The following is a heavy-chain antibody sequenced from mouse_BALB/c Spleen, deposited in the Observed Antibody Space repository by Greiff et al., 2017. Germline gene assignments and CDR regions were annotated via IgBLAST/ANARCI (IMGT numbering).Heavy chain of an antibody. CDR1: GYTFTSYW. CDR3: TRGYGSRGAMDY. D-gene: IGHD1-1*01. CDR2: IYPSDSYT. V-gene: IGHV1-69*02. J-gene: IGHJ4*01. Sequence: QVQLQQPGAELVRPGASVKLSCKASGYTFTSYWINWVKQRPGQGLEWIGNIYPSDSYTNYNQKFKDKATLTVDKSSSTAHMQLSSPTSEDSAVYYCTRGYGSRGAMDYWGQGTSVTVSS.